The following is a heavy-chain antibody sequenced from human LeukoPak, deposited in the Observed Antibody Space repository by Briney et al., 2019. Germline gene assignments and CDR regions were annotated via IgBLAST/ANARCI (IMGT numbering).Heavy chain of an antibody. CDR3: ARVGKTSSAY. CDR2: ISSTGTST. Sequence: PGGSLRFSCAASGFTFSSYAMHWVRQAPGKGVEYVSAISSTGTSTYYANSVKGRFTTSRDNSKNTLYLQMGSLRGEDMAVYYCARVGKTSSAYWGQGTLVTVSS. J-gene: IGHJ4*02. V-gene: IGHV3-64*01. CDR1: GFTFSSYA.